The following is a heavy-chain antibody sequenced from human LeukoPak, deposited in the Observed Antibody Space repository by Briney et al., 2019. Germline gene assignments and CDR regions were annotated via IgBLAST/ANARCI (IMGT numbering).Heavy chain of an antibody. CDR1: GFTFDDYA. CDR3: ATLGGNIVVVPAAKGHYYYYMDV. Sequence: GGSLRLSCAASGFTFDDYAMHWVRQAPGTGLEWVSLISWDGGSTYYADSVKGRFTISRDNSKNSLYLQMNSLRAEDTALYYCATLGGNIVVVPAAKGHYYYYMDVWGKGTTVTISS. D-gene: IGHD2-2*01. V-gene: IGHV3-43D*03. CDR2: ISWDGGST. J-gene: IGHJ6*03.